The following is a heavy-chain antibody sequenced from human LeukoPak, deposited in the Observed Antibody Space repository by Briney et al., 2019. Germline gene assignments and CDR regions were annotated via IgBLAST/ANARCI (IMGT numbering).Heavy chain of an antibody. V-gene: IGHV3-9*01. J-gene: IGHJ4*02. CDR2: MSWNRGSI. D-gene: IGHD3-10*02. CDR1: GFTFDDYA. CDR3: AKAVPFFVP. Sequence: GGSLRLSCAASGFTFDDYAMHWVRQAPGKGLEWVSGMSWNRGSIGYADSVKGRFTISRDNAKNSLYLQMNSLRAEDTALYYCAKAVPFFVPWGQGTLVTASS.